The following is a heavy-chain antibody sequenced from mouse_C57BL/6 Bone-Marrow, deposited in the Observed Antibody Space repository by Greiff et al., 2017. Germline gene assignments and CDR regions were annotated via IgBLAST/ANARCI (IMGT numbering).Heavy chain of an antibody. CDR1: GYSFTSYY. CDR3: AKLGLLYYFDY. V-gene: IGHV1-66*01. D-gene: IGHD3-3*01. CDR2: IYPGSGNT. J-gene: IGHJ2*01. Sequence: VQLQESGPELVKPGASVKISCKASGYSFTSYYIHWVKQRPGQGLEWIGWIYPGSGNTKYNEKFKGKATLTADTSSSTAYMQLSSLTSEDSAVYYCAKLGLLYYFDYWGQGTTLTVSS.